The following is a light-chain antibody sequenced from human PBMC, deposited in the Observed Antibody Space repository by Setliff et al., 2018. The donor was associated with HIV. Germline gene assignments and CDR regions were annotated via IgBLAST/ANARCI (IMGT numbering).Light chain of an antibody. CDR1: SSDIGTYKY. J-gene: IGLJ2*01. V-gene: IGLV2-8*01. Sequence: QSALAQPPSASGSPGQSVTISCTGTSSDIGTYKYVSWYQQHPGKAPKLIIYEVSKRPSGVPDRFSGFKSGKTAFLAVSGLQGEDEADYYCSSFARNNVRLFGGGTK. CDR3: SSFARNNVRL. CDR2: EVS.